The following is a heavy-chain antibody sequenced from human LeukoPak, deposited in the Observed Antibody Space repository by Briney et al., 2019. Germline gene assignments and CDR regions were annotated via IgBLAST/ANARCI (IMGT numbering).Heavy chain of an antibody. CDR2: ISSSGSTI. J-gene: IGHJ4*02. CDR3: ARDTGASSGWYVGYFDY. V-gene: IGHV3-48*04. CDR1: GFTFTGYS. D-gene: IGHD6-19*01. Sequence: GGSLRLSCVVSGFTFTGYSMNWVRQAPGKGLEWVSYISSSGSTIYYADSVKGRFTISRDNAKNSLYLQMNSLRAEDTAVYYCARDTGASSGWYVGYFDYWGQGTLVTVSS.